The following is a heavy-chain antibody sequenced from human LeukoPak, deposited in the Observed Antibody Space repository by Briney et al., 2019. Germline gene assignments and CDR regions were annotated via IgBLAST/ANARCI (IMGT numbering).Heavy chain of an antibody. V-gene: IGHV3-23*01. CDR2: IGGSGGST. D-gene: IGHD3-3*01. Sequence: GGSLRLSCAASGFTFSSYAMTWVRQAPGKGLEWVSAIGGSGGSTYYADSVKGRFTISRDNSKNTLYLQMDSMRAEDTAVYYCGRWGWERGYYYFDSWGQGTLVTVSS. J-gene: IGHJ4*02. CDR3: GRWGWERGYYYFDS. CDR1: GFTFSSYA.